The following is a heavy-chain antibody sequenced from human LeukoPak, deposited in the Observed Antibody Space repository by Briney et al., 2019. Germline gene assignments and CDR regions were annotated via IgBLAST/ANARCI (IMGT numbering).Heavy chain of an antibody. D-gene: IGHD3-22*01. CDR3: ARAEHYYDSSGYYPDY. CDR1: GYTFTSYG. J-gene: IGHJ4*02. CDR2: ISAYNGNT. Sequence: ASVKVSCKASGYTFTSYGISWVRQAPGQGLEWMGWISAYNGNTNYAQKLQGRVTMTTDTSTSTAYMELRSLRSDDTAVYYCARAEHYYDSSGYYPDYWGQGTLVTVSS. V-gene: IGHV1-18*01.